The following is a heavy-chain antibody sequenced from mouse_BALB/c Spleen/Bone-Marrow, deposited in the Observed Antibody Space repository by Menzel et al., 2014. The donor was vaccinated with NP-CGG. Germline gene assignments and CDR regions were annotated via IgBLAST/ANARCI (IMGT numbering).Heavy chain of an antibody. J-gene: IGHJ4*01. CDR2: TDPADGNT. D-gene: IGHD2-3*01. CDR3: ARGLLQYYYAMDY. CDR1: GFNIKDTY. Sequence: VQLQQPGAELVKPGASVKLSCTASGFNIKDTYMHWVKQRPEQGLEWIGRTDPADGNTKYDPKFQGKATITADTSSNTAYLQLSSLTSEDTAVYYCARGLLQYYYAMDYWGQGTSVTVSS. V-gene: IGHV14-3*02.